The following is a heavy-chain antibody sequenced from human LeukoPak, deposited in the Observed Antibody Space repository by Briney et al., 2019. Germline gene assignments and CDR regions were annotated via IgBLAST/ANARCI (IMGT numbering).Heavy chain of an antibody. CDR2: ISGSGVST. V-gene: IGHV3-23*01. Sequence: PGGSLRLSCAASGFTFSTYAMSWVRQAPGKGLEWVSTISGSGVSTYYADSVKGRFTIFRDNSKNTLYLQMSSLRAEDAAVYYCTTEKDYWGQGTLVTVSS. J-gene: IGHJ4*02. CDR1: GFTFSTYA. CDR3: TTEKDY.